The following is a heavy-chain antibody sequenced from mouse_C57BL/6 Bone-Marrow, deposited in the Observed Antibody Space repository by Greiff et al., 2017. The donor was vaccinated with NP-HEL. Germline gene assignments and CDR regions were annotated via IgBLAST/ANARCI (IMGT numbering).Heavy chain of an antibody. D-gene: IGHD1-1*01. J-gene: IGHJ3*01. CDR1: GYTFTSYW. CDR3: ARPYYYGSSPWFAY. Sequence: QVQLQQPGAELVKPGASVKLSCKASGYTFTSYWMHWVKQRPGQGLEWIGMIHPNSGSTNYNEKFKSKATLTVYKSSITSYMQHSSLTSEDSAVYYCARPYYYGSSPWFAYWGQGTLVTVSA. V-gene: IGHV1-64*01. CDR2: IHPNSGST.